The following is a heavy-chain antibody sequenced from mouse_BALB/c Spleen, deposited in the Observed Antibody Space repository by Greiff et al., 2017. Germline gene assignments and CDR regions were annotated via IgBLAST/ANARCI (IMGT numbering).Heavy chain of an antibody. CDR2: ISSGSSTI. J-gene: IGHJ3*01. V-gene: IGHV5-17*02. D-gene: IGHD4-1*01. CDR3: ARQGTGTRGFAY. Sequence: EVQLQESGGGLVQPGGSRKLSCAASGFTFSSFGMHWVRQAPEKGLEWVAYISSGSSTIYYADTVKGRFTISRDNPKNTLFLQMTSLRSEDTAMYYCARQGTGTRGFAYWGQGTLVTVSA. CDR1: GFTFSSFG.